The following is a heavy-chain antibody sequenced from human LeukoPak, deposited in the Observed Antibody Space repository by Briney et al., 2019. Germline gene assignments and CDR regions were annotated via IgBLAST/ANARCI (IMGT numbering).Heavy chain of an antibody. Sequence: GESLKISCKGSGYTFTNYWIGWVRQMPGKGLEWMGLRNPADSDTRYSPSFQGQVTISVDKSISTAFLQWSSLKVSDTAIYYCAKRSSASRYSVDYWGQGTLVTVSS. CDR1: GYTFTNYW. CDR2: RNPADSDT. D-gene: IGHD6-13*01. CDR3: AKRSSASRYSVDY. J-gene: IGHJ4*02. V-gene: IGHV5-51*01.